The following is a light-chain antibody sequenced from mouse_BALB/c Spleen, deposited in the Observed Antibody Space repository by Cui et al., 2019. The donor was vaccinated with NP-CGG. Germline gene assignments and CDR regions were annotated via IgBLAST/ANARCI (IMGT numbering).Light chain of an antibody. CDR3: ALWYSNHWV. V-gene: IGLV1*01. CDR2: GTN. CDR1: TGAVTTSNY. Sequence: QAVVTQESALTPSPGKTVTLTCRPSTGAVTTSNYANWVQEKPDHLFTGLIGGTNNRAPGVPSRFSGSLIGDKAALTITGTQTEDEAIYFCALWYSNHWVFGGGTKLTVL. J-gene: IGLJ1*01.